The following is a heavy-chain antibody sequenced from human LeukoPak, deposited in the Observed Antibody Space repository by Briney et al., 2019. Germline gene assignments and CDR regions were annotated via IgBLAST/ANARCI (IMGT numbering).Heavy chain of an antibody. CDR2: INSDGSST. Sequence: GGSLRLSCAASGFTFSSYWMHWVRQAPGKGLVWVSRINSDGSSTTYADSVKGRFTISRDNAKNTLYLQMNRLRAEDTAVYYCAREDSGSYGYFDYWGQGTLVTVSS. CDR3: AREDSGSYGYFDY. V-gene: IGHV3-74*01. CDR1: GFTFSSYW. D-gene: IGHD1-26*01. J-gene: IGHJ4*02.